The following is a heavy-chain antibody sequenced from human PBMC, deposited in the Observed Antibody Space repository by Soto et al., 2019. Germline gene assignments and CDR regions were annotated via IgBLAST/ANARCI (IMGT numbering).Heavy chain of an antibody. CDR2: IYYSGST. Sequence: PSETLSLTCTVSGGSISSGGYYWSWIRQHPEKGLEWIGYIYYSGSTYYNPSLKSRVTISVDTSKNQFSLKLSSVTAADTAVYYCASGVYTMIVLVYFDYWGQGTLVTVSS. D-gene: IGHD3-22*01. CDR3: ASGVYTMIVLVYFDY. V-gene: IGHV4-31*03. J-gene: IGHJ4*02. CDR1: GGSISSGGYY.